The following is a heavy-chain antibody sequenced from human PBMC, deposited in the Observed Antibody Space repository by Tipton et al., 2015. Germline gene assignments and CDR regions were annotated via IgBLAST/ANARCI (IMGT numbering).Heavy chain of an antibody. CDR3: ARGLAVSARAEYFQH. CDR2: IYHSGST. V-gene: IGHV4-4*02. D-gene: IGHD6-19*01. J-gene: IGHJ1*01. CDR1: GGSISNNNW. Sequence: TLSLTCAVSGGSISNNNWWSWVRQPPGKGLEWIGEIYHSGSTNYSPSLKSRVTISVDKSKNQFSLKLTSVTAADTAVYYCARGLAVSARAEYFQHWGQGTLVTASS.